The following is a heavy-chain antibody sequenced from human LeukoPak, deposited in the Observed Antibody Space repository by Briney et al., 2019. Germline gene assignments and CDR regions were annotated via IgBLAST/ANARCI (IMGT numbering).Heavy chain of an antibody. CDR3: ASYQQQLVLRS. CDR2: ISAYNGNT. D-gene: IGHD6-13*01. V-gene: IGHV1-18*01. CDR1: GYTFTSYG. J-gene: IGHJ3*01. Sequence: GASVKVSCKASGYTFTSYGISWVRQAPGQGLEWMGWISAYNGNTNYAQKLQGRVTITADESTSTAYMELSSLRSEDTAVYYCASYQQQLVLRSWGQGTMVTVSS.